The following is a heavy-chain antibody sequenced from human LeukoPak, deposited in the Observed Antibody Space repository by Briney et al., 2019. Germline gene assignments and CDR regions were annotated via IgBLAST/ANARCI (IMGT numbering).Heavy chain of an antibody. CDR3: ARGAWFGGNYFDY. CDR2: INHSGST. D-gene: IGHD3-10*01. J-gene: IGHJ4*02. V-gene: IGHV4-34*01. CDR1: GGSFSGYY. Sequence: KPSETLSLTCAVYGGSFSGYYWSWIRQPPGKGLEWIGEINHSGSTNYNPSLKSRVTISVDTSKNQFSLKLSSVTAADTAVYYCARGAWFGGNYFDYWGQGTLVTVSS.